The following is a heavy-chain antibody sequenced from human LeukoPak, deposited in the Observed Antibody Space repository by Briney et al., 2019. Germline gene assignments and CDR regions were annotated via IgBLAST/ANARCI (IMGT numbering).Heavy chain of an antibody. CDR1: GGSFSGYY. V-gene: IGHV4-34*01. CDR3: ARGNWVYYDSSFDP. D-gene: IGHD3-22*01. CDR2: INHSGST. Sequence: NPSETLSLTCAVYGGSFSGYYWSWIRQPPGKGLEWIGEINHSGSTNYNPSLKSRVTISVNTSKNQFSLKLSSVTAADTAVYYCARGNWVYYDSSFDPWGQGTLVTVSS. J-gene: IGHJ5*02.